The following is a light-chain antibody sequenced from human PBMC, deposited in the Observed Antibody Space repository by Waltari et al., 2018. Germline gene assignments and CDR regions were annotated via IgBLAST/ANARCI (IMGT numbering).Light chain of an antibody. CDR3: QQYYSIPIT. CDR2: WAS. V-gene: IGKV4-1*01. Sequence: DIVMTQSPESLAVSLGERATINCKTSRSVLYTSINKNYLGWYRQKPGQPPKLLIYWASTREHGVPDRISGSGSGTDFTLTISSLQAEDVAVYYCQQYYSIPITFGQGTRLEIK. J-gene: IGKJ5*01. CDR1: RSVLYTSINKNY.